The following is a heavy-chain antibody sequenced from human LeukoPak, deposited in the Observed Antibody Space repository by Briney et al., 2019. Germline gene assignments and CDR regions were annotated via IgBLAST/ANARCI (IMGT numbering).Heavy chain of an antibody. CDR2: IKQDGNEK. CDR1: GFRFNTFW. D-gene: IGHD3-10*01. V-gene: IGHV3-7*01. CDR3: PRDTLGEGEDADYAVYYFDY. J-gene: IGHJ4*02. Sequence: GGSLRLSCAASGFRFNTFWMSWVRQAPGKGLEWVANIKQDGNEKYYADSVKGRFTISRDNGKNSLDLQMNSLRADDTAFYYCPRDTLGEGEDADYAVYYFDYWGQGTVVTVSS.